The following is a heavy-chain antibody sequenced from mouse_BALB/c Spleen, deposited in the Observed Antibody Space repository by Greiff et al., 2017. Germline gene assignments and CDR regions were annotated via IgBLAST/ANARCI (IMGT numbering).Heavy chain of an antibody. D-gene: IGHD1-1*01. Sequence: EVKLVESGGGLVKPGGSLKLSCAASGFTFSSYTMSWVRQTPEKRLEWVATISSGGSYTYYPDSVKGRFTISRDNAKNTLYLQMSSLKSEDTAMYYCTREGNYYGYFDYWGQGTTLTVSS. CDR2: ISSGGSYT. V-gene: IGHV5-6-4*01. CDR3: TREGNYYGYFDY. CDR1: GFTFSSYT. J-gene: IGHJ2*01.